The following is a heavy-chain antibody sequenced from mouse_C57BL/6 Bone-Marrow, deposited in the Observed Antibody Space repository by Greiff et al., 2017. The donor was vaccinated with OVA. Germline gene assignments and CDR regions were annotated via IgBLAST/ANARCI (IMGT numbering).Heavy chain of an antibody. CDR1: GYAFSSSW. CDR3: ANDGYPAWFAY. V-gene: IGHV1-82*01. CDR2: IYPGDGDT. D-gene: IGHD2-3*01. Sequence: VQLQQSGPELVKPGASVKISCKASGYAFSSSWMNWVKQRPGKGLEWIGRIYPGDGDTNYNGKFKGKATLTADKSSSTAYMQLSSLTSEDSAVYFCANDGYPAWFAYWGQGTLVTVSA. J-gene: IGHJ3*01.